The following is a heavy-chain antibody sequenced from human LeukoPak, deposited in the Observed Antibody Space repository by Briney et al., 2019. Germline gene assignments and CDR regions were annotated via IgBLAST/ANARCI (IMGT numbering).Heavy chain of an antibody. Sequence: SQTLSLTCTVSGGSISSSNYYWNWIRQPAGKGLEWIGRIYTSGSTNYNPSLKSRVTISVDTSKNQFSLKLSSVTAADTAVYYCARAPIAARPIDYWGQGTLVTVSS. D-gene: IGHD6-6*01. CDR2: IYTSGST. CDR1: GGSISSSNYY. J-gene: IGHJ4*02. V-gene: IGHV4-61*02. CDR3: ARAPIAARPIDY.